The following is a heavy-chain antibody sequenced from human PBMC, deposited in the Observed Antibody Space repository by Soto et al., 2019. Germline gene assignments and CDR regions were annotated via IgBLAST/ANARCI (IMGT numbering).Heavy chain of an antibody. J-gene: IGHJ4*02. D-gene: IGHD6-13*01. V-gene: IGHV2-5*02. CDR3: AHNQQLLTSYHY. Sequence: QITLKESGPTLVKPTQTLTLTCTFSGFSLSTSAVGVGWIRQPPGKALAWLALIYWDDDKRYSPSLKRRHTTSKDTSQNHAFLTMTNMDPADTATYSCAHNQQLLTSYHYWGQGTLVTVSS. CDR2: IYWDDDK. CDR1: GFSLSTSAVG.